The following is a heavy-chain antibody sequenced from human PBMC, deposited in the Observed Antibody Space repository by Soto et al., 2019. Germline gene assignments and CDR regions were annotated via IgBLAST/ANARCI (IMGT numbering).Heavy chain of an antibody. CDR1: GGTFSSYA. J-gene: IGHJ4*02. CDR2: IIPIFGTA. CDR3: ARGLEWLHNLYYFDY. Sequence: SVKVSCKASGGTFSSYAISWVRQAPGQGLEWMGGIIPIFGTANYAQKFQGRVTITADKSTSTAYMELSSLRAEDTAVYYCARGLEWLHNLYYFDYWGQGTLVTVSS. D-gene: IGHD3-3*01. V-gene: IGHV1-69*06.